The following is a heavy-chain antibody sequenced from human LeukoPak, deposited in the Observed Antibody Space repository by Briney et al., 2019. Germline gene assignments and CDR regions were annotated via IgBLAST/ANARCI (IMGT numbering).Heavy chain of an antibody. J-gene: IGHJ4*02. CDR3: AREPDSAYCSGGSCPFDY. D-gene: IGHD2-15*01. CDR2: IYHSGST. CDR1: GGSISSSNW. V-gene: IGHV4-4*02. Sequence: SGTLSLTCAVSGGSISSSNWWSWVRQPPGKGLEWIGEIYHSGSTNYNPSLKSRVTISVDKSKNQFSLKLSSVTAADTAVYYFAREPDSAYCSGGSCPFDYWGQGTLVTGSS.